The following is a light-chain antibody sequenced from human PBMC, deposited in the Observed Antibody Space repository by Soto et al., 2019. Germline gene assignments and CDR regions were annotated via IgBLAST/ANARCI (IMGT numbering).Light chain of an antibody. V-gene: IGLV2-14*01. CDR1: SSDVGRYTY. CDR2: DVY. J-gene: IGLJ1*01. Sequence: QSALTQPASVSGSPGQSITISCAGTSSDVGRYTYVSWYQQHPGKAPKLIIYDVYNRPSGVSTRFSGSKSGNTASLTISGLQAEDEADYYCTSYTSPSTPYVFGGGTKVTVL. CDR3: TSYTSPSTPYV.